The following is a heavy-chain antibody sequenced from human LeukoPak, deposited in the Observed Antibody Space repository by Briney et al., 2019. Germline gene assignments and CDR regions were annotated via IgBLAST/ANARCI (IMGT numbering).Heavy chain of an antibody. J-gene: IGHJ4*02. CDR1: GGSFSGYY. CDR3: ARGGRWPYDY. Sequence: SETLSLTCAVYGGSFSGYYWSWIRQPPEKGLEWIGEINHSGSTNYNPSLKSRVTISVDTSKNQFSLKLSSVTAADTAVYYCARGGRWPYDYWGQGTLVTVSS. CDR2: INHSGST. D-gene: IGHD5-24*01. V-gene: IGHV4-34*01.